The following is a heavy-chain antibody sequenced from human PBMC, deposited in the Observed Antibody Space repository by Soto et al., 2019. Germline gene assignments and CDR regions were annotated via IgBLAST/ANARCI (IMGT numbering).Heavy chain of an antibody. CDR2: IRSKAYGGTT. V-gene: IGHV3-49*03. CDR3: TRGSAHPEEIAARPDSDY. CDR1: GFTFGDYA. J-gene: IGHJ4*02. D-gene: IGHD6-6*01. Sequence: EVQLVESGGGLVQPGRSLRLSCTASGFTFGDYAMSWFRQAPGKGLEWVGFIRSKAYGGTTEYAASVKGRFTISRDDSKSIAYLQMNSLKTEDTAVYYCTRGSAHPEEIAARPDSDYWGQGTLVTVSS.